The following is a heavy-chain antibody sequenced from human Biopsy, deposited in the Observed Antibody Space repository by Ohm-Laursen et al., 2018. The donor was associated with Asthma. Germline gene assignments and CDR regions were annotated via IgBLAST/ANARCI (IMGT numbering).Heavy chain of an antibody. V-gene: IGHV3-30*18. Sequence: SLRLSCTASGFMFRSFGMHWVRQAPGKGLEWVAVISYDGNHKFYEDSVKGRFTISRDNSKNTLYLQMNSLRTEDTAVYYCAKRRGYSGHDNDYWGRGTLVIVSS. CDR1: GFMFRSFG. J-gene: IGHJ4*02. D-gene: IGHD5-12*01. CDR2: ISYDGNHK. CDR3: AKRRGYSGHDNDY.